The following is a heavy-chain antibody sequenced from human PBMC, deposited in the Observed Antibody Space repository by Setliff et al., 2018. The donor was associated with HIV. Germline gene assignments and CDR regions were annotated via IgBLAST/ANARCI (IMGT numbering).Heavy chain of an antibody. CDR2: LSYSGPEK. Sequence: GGSLSLSCASSGFAFSSYAMHWIRQAPGKGREWVAVLSYSGPEKYYADSVKGRFTISRASSKNTRERQMRSLRPEDTAVYYCARGWTRAVFGYFDLWAR. CDR3: ARGWTRAVFGYFDL. D-gene: IGHD6-19*01. V-gene: IGHV3-30*04. J-gene: IGHJ2*01. CDR1: GFAFSSYA.